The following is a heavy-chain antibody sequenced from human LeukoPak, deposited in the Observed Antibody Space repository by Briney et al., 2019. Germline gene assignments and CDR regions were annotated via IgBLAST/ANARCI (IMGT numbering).Heavy chain of an antibody. Sequence: PSETLSLTCTVSGGSISSSSYYWGWIRQPPGNGLEWIGTIYYSGHNYYNPSLKSRVTISVDTSKNQFSLKLSSVTAADTAVYYCARHRRDHDFWSGSNPTHYYYYMDVWGKGTTVTVSS. CDR3: ARHRRDHDFWSGSNPTHYYYYMDV. D-gene: IGHD3-3*01. V-gene: IGHV4-39*01. CDR1: GGSISSSSYY. J-gene: IGHJ6*03. CDR2: IYYSGHN.